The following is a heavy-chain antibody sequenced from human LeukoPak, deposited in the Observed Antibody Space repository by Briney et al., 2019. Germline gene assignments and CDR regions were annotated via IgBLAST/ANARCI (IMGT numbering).Heavy chain of an antibody. CDR2: VNWSGGRT. CDR3: ARTTYGSGTYYNVHYYYYMDV. J-gene: IGHJ6*03. D-gene: IGHD3-10*01. Sequence: GGSLRLSCAASGFNFDDYAMSWVRQAPGKGLEWVSGVNWSGGRTGYADSVKGRFTISRDNAKNSLYLQMNSLRAEDTALYYCARTTYGSGTYYNVHYYYYMDVWGKGTTVTVAS. CDR1: GFNFDDYA. V-gene: IGHV3-20*04.